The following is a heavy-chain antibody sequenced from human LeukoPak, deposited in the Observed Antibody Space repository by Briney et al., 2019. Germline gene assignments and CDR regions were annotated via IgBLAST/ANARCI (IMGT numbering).Heavy chain of an antibody. CDR1: GYTFTSYD. Sequence: GASVKVSCKASGYTFTSYDINWVRQATGQGLEWMGWMNPNSGNTGYAQKLQGRVTITRNTSISTAYMELSSLRSEDTAVYYCARKGSYTSYYFDYWGQGTLVTVSS. CDR3: ARKGSYTSYYFDY. V-gene: IGHV1-8*01. CDR2: MNPNSGNT. J-gene: IGHJ4*02. D-gene: IGHD3-16*01.